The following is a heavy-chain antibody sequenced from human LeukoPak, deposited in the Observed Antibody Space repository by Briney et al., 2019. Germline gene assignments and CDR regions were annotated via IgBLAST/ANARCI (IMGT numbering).Heavy chain of an antibody. Sequence: ASVKVSCKASGYTFTSYDINWVRQATGQGLEWMGWMNPNSGNTGYAQKLQGRVTMTTDTSTSTAYMELRSLRSDDTAVYYCARGIPAATNWGQGTLVTVSS. CDR2: MNPNSGNT. D-gene: IGHD2-2*01. CDR3: ARGIPAATN. CDR1: GYTFTSYD. V-gene: IGHV1-8*02. J-gene: IGHJ4*02.